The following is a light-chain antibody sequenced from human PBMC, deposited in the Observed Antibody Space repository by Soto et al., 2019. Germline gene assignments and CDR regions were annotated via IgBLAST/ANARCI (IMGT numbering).Light chain of an antibody. CDR3: FLSYSSARV. CDR1: TGAVTSGHY. V-gene: IGLV7-46*01. CDR2: TS. Sequence: QAVVTQEPSLTVSPGGTVTLTCGSSTGAVTSGHYPYWFQQKPGQAPRTLIYTSNKHSWTPARFSGSLLGGKAALTLSGAQPADEAEYYCFLSYSSARVFGGGTQLTVL. J-gene: IGLJ3*02.